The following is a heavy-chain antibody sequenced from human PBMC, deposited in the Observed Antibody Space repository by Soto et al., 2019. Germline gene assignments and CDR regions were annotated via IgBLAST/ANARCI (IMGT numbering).Heavy chain of an antibody. CDR3: ARDRSRSGGSQLFEGDAFDI. D-gene: IGHD2-15*01. Sequence: QVQLQESGPGLVKPSQTLSLTCTVSGGSISSGGYYWSWIRQHPGKGLEWIGYIYYSGSTYYNPSLKSRVTISVDTSKNQFSLKLSSVTAADTAVYYCARDRSRSGGSQLFEGDAFDIWGQGTMVTVSS. CDR2: IYYSGST. J-gene: IGHJ3*02. V-gene: IGHV4-31*03. CDR1: GGSISSGGYY.